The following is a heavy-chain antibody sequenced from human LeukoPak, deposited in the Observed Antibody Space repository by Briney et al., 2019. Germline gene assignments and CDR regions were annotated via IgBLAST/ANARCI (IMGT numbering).Heavy chain of an antibody. J-gene: IGHJ3*02. CDR3: AREETPYGVFDT. D-gene: IGHD4-17*01. CDR2: ISSSSSII. Sequence: PGGSLRLSCAASGFTFSTYSMNWVRQAPGKGLEWVSYISSSSSIIYYADSVKGRFTSSRDNAKNSLYLQMNSLRDEDTAVYYCAREETPYGVFDTWGQGTMVTVSS. V-gene: IGHV3-48*02. CDR1: GFTFSTYS.